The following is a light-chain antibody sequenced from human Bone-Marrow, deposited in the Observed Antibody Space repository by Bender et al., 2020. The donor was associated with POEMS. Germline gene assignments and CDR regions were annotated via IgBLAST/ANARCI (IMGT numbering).Light chain of an antibody. J-gene: IGLJ1*01. CDR3: GSWAGSNTYV. CDR2: KNN. Sequence: QSVLTQPPSASGTPGHRVTISCSGSISDIGNNPVNWYQQLPGTAPKLLIYKNNQRPSGVPDRFSGSKSGTSASLAISGLQSEDEADYYCGSWAGSNTYVFGTGTKVTVL. V-gene: IGLV1-44*01. CDR1: ISDIGNNP.